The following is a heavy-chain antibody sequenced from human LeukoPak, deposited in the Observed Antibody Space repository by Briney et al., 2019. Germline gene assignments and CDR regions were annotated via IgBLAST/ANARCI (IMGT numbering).Heavy chain of an antibody. Sequence: PGGSLRLSCAASGFTFSSYSMNWVRQAPGKGLEWVSYISGSSSTIYYADSVKGRFTISRDNAKNSLYLQMNSLRAEDTAVYYCARDPSPFLVEWLSRSGYWGQGTLVTVSS. CDR1: GFTFSSYS. V-gene: IGHV3-48*01. D-gene: IGHD3-3*01. J-gene: IGHJ4*02. CDR2: ISGSSSTI. CDR3: ARDPSPFLVEWLSRSGY.